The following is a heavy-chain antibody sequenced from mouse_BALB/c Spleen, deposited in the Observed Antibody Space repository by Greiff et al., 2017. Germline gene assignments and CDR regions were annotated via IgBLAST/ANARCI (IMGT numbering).Heavy chain of an antibody. CDR3: ARERYAVYYAMDY. Sequence: EVHLVESGGGLVKPGGSLKLSCAASGFTFSSYAMSWVRQTPEKRLEWVASISSGGSTYYPDSVKGRFTISRDNARNILYLQMSSLRSEDTAMYYCARERYAVYYAMDYWGQGTSVTVSS. CDR2: ISSGGST. V-gene: IGHV5-6-5*01. J-gene: IGHJ4*01. CDR1: GFTFSSYA. D-gene: IGHD2-14*01.